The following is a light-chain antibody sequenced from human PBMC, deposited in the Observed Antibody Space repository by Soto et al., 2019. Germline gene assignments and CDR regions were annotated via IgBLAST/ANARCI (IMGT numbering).Light chain of an antibody. CDR2: GVS. V-gene: IGKV3-20*01. J-gene: IGKJ1*01. CDR3: QQYGSSGT. Sequence: EIVLTQSPATLSLSPGRRATFSCRASQSVGGNSLAWYQQKPGQAPRLLIYGVSTRATGIPDRFSGSGSGTDFTLTISRLEPEDFAVYYCQQYGSSGTFGQGTKVDIK. CDR1: QSVGGNS.